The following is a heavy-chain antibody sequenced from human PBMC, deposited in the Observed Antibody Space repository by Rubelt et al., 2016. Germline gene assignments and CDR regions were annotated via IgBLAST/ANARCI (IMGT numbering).Heavy chain of an antibody. V-gene: IGHV4-39*07. CDR1: GGSISSSSYY. CDR3: ARDLEYSSSYDAFDI. CDR2: IYYSGST. J-gene: IGHJ3*02. Sequence: QLQLQESGPGLVKPSETLSLTCTVSGGSISSSSYYWGWIRQPPGKGLEWIGSIYYSGSTYYNPSLKSRVTIPVDTSKTQFSLKLSSVTAADTAVYYCARDLEYSSSYDAFDIWGQGTMVTVSS. D-gene: IGHD6-6*01.